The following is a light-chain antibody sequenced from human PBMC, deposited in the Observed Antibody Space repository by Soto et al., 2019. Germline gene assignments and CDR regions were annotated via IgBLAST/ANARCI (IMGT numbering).Light chain of an antibody. CDR3: QHYSNTPWT. CDR1: QSLNNRY. J-gene: IGKJ1*01. CDR2: DAS. Sequence: EIVLTQSPGTLSLSPGERASLSCRASQSLNNRYLAWYQQKPGQAPRLLMYDASNRATGIPDRFSSSGSGTDFTLTISRLEPEDFAVYYCQHYSNTPWTFGQGTKVEIK. V-gene: IGKV3-20*01.